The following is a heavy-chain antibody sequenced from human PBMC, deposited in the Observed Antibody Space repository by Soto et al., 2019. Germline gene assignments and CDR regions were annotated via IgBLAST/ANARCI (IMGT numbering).Heavy chain of an antibody. V-gene: IGHV4-31*03. J-gene: IGHJ4*02. Sequence: PSETLSLTCTVSGGSISRGGYYWSWIRQHPGKGLEWIGYIYYSGSTYYNPSLKSRVTISVDTSKNQFSLKLSSVTAADTAVYYCARGSWFYGGNSEAGHFVYWGQGPLVTVSS. CDR2: IYYSGST. CDR3: ARGSWFYGGNSEAGHFVY. D-gene: IGHD4-17*01. CDR1: GGSISRGGYY.